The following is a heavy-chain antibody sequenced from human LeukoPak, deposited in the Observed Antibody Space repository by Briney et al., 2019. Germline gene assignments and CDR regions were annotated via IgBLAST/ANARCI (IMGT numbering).Heavy chain of an antibody. V-gene: IGHV4-59*12. Sequence: SETLSLSRTLSGGSLSGDYWSWVRESPGQGLGWLGDIDYSGSTNYNPSLKSRVTISVDTSKNQFSLELSSVTAADTAVYYCARGRYSSSWYVSYFDYWGQGTLVTVSS. D-gene: IGHD6-13*01. J-gene: IGHJ4*02. CDR1: GGSLSGDY. CDR2: IDYSGST. CDR3: ARGRYSSSWYVSYFDY.